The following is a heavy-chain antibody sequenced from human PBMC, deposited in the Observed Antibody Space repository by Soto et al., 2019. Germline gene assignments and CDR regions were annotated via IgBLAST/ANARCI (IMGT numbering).Heavy chain of an antibody. CDR1: GYRFTTYG. V-gene: IGHV5-51*01. Sequence: GESLKISCKGSGYRFTTYGIGWVRQMPGKGLEGRGIIYPGGSDTRDSPSFQCQVTISAEKSITTAYLQWSSLKASDTAMYYCARGHHSGNYCDYWGQGTLVTVSS. CDR2: IYPGGSDT. J-gene: IGHJ4*02. D-gene: IGHD1-26*01. CDR3: ARGHHSGNYCDY.